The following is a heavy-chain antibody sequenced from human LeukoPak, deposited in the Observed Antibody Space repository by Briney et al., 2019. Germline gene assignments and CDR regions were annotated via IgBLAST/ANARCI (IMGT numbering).Heavy chain of an antibody. CDR2: IYYSGST. V-gene: IGHV4-38-2*01. CDR1: GFTFSDYY. CDR3: ARFSPRAMGNYLDF. Sequence: LRLSCAASGFTFSDYYMSWIRQPPGKGLEWIGSIYYSGSTYYNPSLKSRVTISVDTPKNQFSLNLSSVTAADTAVYYCARFSPRAMGNYLDFWGQGTLVTVSS. D-gene: IGHD7-27*01. J-gene: IGHJ4*02.